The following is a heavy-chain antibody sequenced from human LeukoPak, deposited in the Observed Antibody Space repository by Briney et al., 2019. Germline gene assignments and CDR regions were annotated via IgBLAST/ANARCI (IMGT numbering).Heavy chain of an antibody. CDR3: ARLGYFDWLLYGYYYYGMVV. V-gene: IGHV4-34*01. Sequence: PSETLSLTCAVYGGSFSGYYWSWIRQPPGKGLEWIGEINHSGSTNYNPSLKSRVTISVDTSKNQFSLKLSSVTAADTAVYYCARLGYFDWLLYGYYYYGMVVWGQGTTVTVSS. CDR2: INHSGST. J-gene: IGHJ6*02. D-gene: IGHD3-9*01. CDR1: GGSFSGYY.